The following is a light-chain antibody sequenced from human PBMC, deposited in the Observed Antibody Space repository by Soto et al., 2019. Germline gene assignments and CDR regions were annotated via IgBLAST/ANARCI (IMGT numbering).Light chain of an antibody. CDR1: SSDIGGYNF. CDR3: CSYTRINNTRL. Sequence: QSVLTQPASVSGSPGQSITISCTGTSSDIGGYNFVSWYQQHPGKAAKLMIYDVANRPSGVSNRFSGSKSGNTASLTISGLQAEDEADYYCCSYTRINNTRLFGTGTKVTVL. CDR2: DVA. J-gene: IGLJ1*01. V-gene: IGLV2-14*01.